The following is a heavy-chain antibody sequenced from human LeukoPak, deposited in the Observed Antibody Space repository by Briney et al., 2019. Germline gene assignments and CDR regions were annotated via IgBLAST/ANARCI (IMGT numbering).Heavy chain of an antibody. V-gene: IGHV3-30*07. D-gene: IGHD3-22*01. CDR3: ARDDDSSGYSIAH. J-gene: IGHJ4*02. CDR2: ISFDGSHQ. CDR1: GFVFSDYP. Sequence: GGSLRLSCSASGFVFSDYPLHWIRQSPGKGPEWVAVISFDGSHQYYADSVKGRFTVSRDNSKNTLYLQMNSLRAEDTAVYYCARDDDSSGYSIAHWGQGTLVTVSS.